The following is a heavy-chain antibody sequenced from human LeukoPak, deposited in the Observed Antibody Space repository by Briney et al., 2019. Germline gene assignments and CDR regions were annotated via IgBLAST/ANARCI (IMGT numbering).Heavy chain of an antibody. CDR1: GASFSTYY. J-gene: IGHJ6*02. Sequence: SETLSLTCAVYGASFSTYYWSWIRQHPGKGLEWLGYIYNTGNTYYNPSLKSRITISIDTSKNQFSLKLSSVTAADTAVYFCARALDYYDTSGYYPIHYYFYGMDVWGQGTTVTVSS. CDR2: IYNTGNT. V-gene: IGHV4-31*11. D-gene: IGHD3-22*01. CDR3: ARALDYYDTSGYYPIHYYFYGMDV.